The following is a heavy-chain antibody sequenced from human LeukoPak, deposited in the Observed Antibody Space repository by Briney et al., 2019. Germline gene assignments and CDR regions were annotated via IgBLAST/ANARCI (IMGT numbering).Heavy chain of an antibody. Sequence: GGSRRPSCAASGFTFSSYEMNWVRQAPGKGLEWVSYISSSGSTIYYVDSVKGRFTISRDNAKNSLYLQMNSLRAEDTAVYYCARDRGSSGPFDYWGQGTLVTVSS. J-gene: IGHJ4*02. CDR3: ARDRGSSGPFDY. D-gene: IGHD6-19*01. V-gene: IGHV3-48*03. CDR2: ISSSGSTI. CDR1: GFTFSSYE.